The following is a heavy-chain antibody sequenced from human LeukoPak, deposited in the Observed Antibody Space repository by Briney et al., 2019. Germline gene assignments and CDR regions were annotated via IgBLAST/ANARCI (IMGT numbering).Heavy chain of an antibody. V-gene: IGHV1-46*01. J-gene: IGHJ2*01. CDR1: GYTFTKYY. D-gene: IGHD6-19*01. CDR3: AGSGSSGWYHFDL. CDR2: INPSGGST. Sequence: ASVKVSCKASGYTFTKYYIHWVRQAPGQGLKWMGVINPSGGSTSYAQKFQGRVTMTRDTSTSTVYMELSSLRSEDTDVYYCAGSGSSGWYHFDLWGRGTLVTVSS.